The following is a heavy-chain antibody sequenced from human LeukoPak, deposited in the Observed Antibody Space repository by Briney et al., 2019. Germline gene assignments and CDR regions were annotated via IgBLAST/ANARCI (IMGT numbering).Heavy chain of an antibody. D-gene: IGHD3-22*01. CDR2: ISGSGGST. J-gene: IGHJ5*02. V-gene: IGHV3-23*01. Sequence: GGSLRLSCAASGFTFSSYAMSWVRQAPGKGLEWVSAISGSGGSTYYADSVKGRFTISRDNSKNTPYLQMNSLRAEDTAVYYCAKRRHYYDSSGSSPWGQGTLVTVSS. CDR1: GFTFSSYA. CDR3: AKRRHYYDSSGSSP.